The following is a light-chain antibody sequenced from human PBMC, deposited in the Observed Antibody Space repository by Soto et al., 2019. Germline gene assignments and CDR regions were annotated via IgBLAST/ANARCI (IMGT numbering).Light chain of an antibody. CDR1: EDISTW. J-gene: IGKJ5*01. V-gene: IGKV1-12*01. CDR3: QHADSFPLIT. CDR2: AAS. Sequence: DIQMTQSPSSVSASVGATVTIPCRCSEDISTWLAWYQQKPGKAPKLLIYAASSLQSGVPSRFSGSGSGTDFTLTISSLQPEDFATYYCQHADSFPLITFGQGTRLE.